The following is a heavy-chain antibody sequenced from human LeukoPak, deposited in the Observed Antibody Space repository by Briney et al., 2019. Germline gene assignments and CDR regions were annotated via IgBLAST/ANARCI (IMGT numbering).Heavy chain of an antibody. D-gene: IGHD3-16*02. V-gene: IGHV4-30-2*01. J-gene: IGHJ3*02. Sequence: SQTLSLTCAVSAGSISSGGYSWSWIRQPPGKGLEWIGYIYHSGSTYYNPSLKSRVTISVDRSKNQFSLKLSSVTAADTAVYYCARYRYPACDIWGQGTMVTVSS. CDR1: AGSISSGGYS. CDR3: ARYRYPACDI. CDR2: IYHSGST.